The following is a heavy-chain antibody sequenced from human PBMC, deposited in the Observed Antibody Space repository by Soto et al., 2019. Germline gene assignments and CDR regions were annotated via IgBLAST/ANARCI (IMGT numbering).Heavy chain of an antibody. Sequence: QVQLVESGGGVVQPGRSLRLSCAASGFTFSTFAMHWVRQAPGKGLEWVAVISYDGSSNYGADSLKGRFSISRDNSKTTLYLQMNSLRAEDTAVYYCARAFYYYDTSGYFKSGLDYWGQGTLVTVSS. CDR3: ARAFYYYDTSGYFKSGLDY. D-gene: IGHD3-22*01. V-gene: IGHV3-30-3*01. CDR2: ISYDGSSN. CDR1: GFTFSTFA. J-gene: IGHJ4*02.